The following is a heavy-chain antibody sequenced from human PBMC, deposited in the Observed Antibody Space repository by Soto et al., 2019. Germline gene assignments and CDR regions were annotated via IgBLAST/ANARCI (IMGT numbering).Heavy chain of an antibody. Sequence: QVQLQESGPGRVKPSETLSLTCTVSGGSISSYYWRWIRQPPGKGLEWIGYIYYSGSTNYNPSLKSRVTISVDTSKNQFSLKMSSVTAADTAVYYCARLATRYYFDYWGQGTLVTVSS. D-gene: IGHD1-1*01. J-gene: IGHJ4*02. CDR2: IYYSGST. CDR3: ARLATRYYFDY. CDR1: GGSISSYY. V-gene: IGHV4-59*01.